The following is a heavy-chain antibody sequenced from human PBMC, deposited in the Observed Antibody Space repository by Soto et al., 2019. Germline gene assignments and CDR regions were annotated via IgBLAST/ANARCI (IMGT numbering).Heavy chain of an antibody. D-gene: IGHD3-3*01. CDR3: ARDRAYYDFWSGYYTPSYAFDI. J-gene: IGHJ3*02. Sequence: KPGGPLRLSCAASGFTFSDYYMSWILQAPGKGLEGVSYISSSSSYTNYADSVKGRFTISRDNAKNSLYLQMNSLRAEDTAVYYCARDRAYYDFWSGYYTPSYAFDIWGQGTMVTVSS. V-gene: IGHV3-11*06. CDR2: ISSSSSYT. CDR1: GFTFSDYY.